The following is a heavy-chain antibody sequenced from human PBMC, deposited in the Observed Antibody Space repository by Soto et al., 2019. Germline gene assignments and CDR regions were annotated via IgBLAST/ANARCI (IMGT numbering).Heavy chain of an antibody. CDR3: AKVGVVVTGRYYYYGMDV. J-gene: IGHJ6*02. Sequence: GGSLRLSCVASGFTFSRYSFNWVRQAPGRGLEWVSAVTGTASSTYYADSVKGRFTISRDDAKNTLYLQMNSLRAEDTAVYYCAKVGVVVTGRYYYYGMDVWGQGTTVTVSS. V-gene: IGHV3-23*01. D-gene: IGHD2-21*02. CDR1: GFTFSRYS. CDR2: VTGTASST.